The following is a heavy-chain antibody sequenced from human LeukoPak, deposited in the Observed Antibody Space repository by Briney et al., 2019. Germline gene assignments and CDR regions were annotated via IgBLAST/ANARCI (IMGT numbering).Heavy chain of an antibody. D-gene: IGHD6-19*01. CDR3: ARDSTRGIGVRRLRYSFDY. CDR1: GFTFSDYY. Sequence: GSLRLSCAASGFTFSDYYMSWIRPAPGKGLEWLSYISGTSNIIYYSDSVRGRFSISRDNAQNSLFLQVNSLRAEDTAVYYCARDSTRGIGVRRLRYSFDYWGQGILVTVSS. CDR2: ISGTSNII. V-gene: IGHV3-11*04. J-gene: IGHJ4*02.